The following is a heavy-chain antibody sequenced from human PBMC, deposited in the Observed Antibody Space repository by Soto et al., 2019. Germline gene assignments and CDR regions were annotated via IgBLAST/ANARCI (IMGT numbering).Heavy chain of an antibody. CDR3: ASLFGAAIYNFDY. J-gene: IGHJ4*02. V-gene: IGHV4-38-2*01. D-gene: IGHD3-3*01. CDR2: IYHSGST. Sequence: SETLSRPGAAPGYSISSGYYWGWIRQPPGKGLEWSGSIYHSGSTSYTPSLKSRVTISVDTSKNQFSLNLRSLTAADTAVYYGASLFGAAIYNFDYWGQGTLVTVSS. CDR1: GYSISSGYY.